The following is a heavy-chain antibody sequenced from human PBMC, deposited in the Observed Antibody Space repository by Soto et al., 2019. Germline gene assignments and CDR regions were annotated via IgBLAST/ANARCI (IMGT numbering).Heavy chain of an antibody. D-gene: IGHD3-3*01. V-gene: IGHV3-33*01. CDR1: GFTFSSYG. CDR2: IWYDGSNK. Sequence: GGSLRLSCAASGFTFSSYGMHWVRQAPGKGLEWVAVIWYDGSNKYYADSVKGRFTISRDNSKNTLYLQMNSLRAEDTAVYYCARGNYGLDAFDIWGQGTMVTVSS. CDR3: ARGNYGLDAFDI. J-gene: IGHJ3*02.